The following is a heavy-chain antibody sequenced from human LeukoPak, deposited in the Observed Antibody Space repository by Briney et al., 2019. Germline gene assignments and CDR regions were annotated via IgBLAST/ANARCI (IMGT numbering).Heavy chain of an antibody. CDR3: ARATYYYDSKTTYGYFDY. J-gene: IGHJ4*02. CDR2: IIPIFGTA. D-gene: IGHD3-22*01. CDR1: GGTFSSYA. Sequence: GASVKVSCKASGGTFSSYAMSWVRQAPGQGLEWMGGIIPIFGTANYAQKFQGRVTITTDESTSTAYMELSSLRSEDTAVYYCARATYYYDSKTTYGYFDYWGQGTLVTVSS. V-gene: IGHV1-69*05.